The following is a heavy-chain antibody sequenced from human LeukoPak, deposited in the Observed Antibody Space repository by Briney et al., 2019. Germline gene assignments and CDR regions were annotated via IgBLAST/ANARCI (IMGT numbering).Heavy chain of an antibody. Sequence: KAGGSLRLSCAASGFTFSTFPMNWVRQAPGKGLEWVSSISSSSSYIYYADSVKGRFTISRDNAKNSLYLRMNSLRAEDTAVYYCARHFDVLTGYYPTDFDLWGRGSLVTVSS. V-gene: IGHV3-21*01. CDR2: ISSSSSYI. D-gene: IGHD3-9*01. J-gene: IGHJ2*01. CDR1: GFTFSTFP. CDR3: ARHFDVLTGYYPTDFDL.